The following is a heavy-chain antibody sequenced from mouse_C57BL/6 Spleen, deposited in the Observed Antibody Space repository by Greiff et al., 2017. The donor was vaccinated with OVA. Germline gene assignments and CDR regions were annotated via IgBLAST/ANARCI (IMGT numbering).Heavy chain of an antibody. D-gene: IGHD3-3*01. CDR2: IDPSDSET. J-gene: IGHJ4*01. V-gene: IGHV1-52*01. Sequence: VQLQQPGAELVRPGSSVKLSCKASGYTFTSYWMHWVKQRPIQGLEWIGNIDPSDSETHYNQKFKDKATLTVDKSSSTAYMQRSSLTSEDSAVYYCARRAGYYDAMDYWGQGTSVTVSS. CDR3: ARRAGYYDAMDY. CDR1: GYTFTSYW.